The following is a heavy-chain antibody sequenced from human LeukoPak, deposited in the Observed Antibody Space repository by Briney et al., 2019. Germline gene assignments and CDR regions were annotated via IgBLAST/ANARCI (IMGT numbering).Heavy chain of an antibody. CDR2: IIPIFGTA. V-gene: IGHV1-69*13. Sequence: GASVKVSCKASGGTFSSYAISWVRQAPGQGLEWMGGIIPIFGTANYAQKFQGRVTITADESTSTAYMELSSLRSEDTAVYYCARERGVVVAATPYFDYWGQGTLVTVSS. CDR1: GGTFSSYA. D-gene: IGHD2-15*01. CDR3: ARERGVVVAATPYFDY. J-gene: IGHJ4*02.